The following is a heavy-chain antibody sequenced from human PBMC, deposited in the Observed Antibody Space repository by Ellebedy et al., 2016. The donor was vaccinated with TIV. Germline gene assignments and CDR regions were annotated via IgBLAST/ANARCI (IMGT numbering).Heavy chain of an antibody. Sequence: GGSLRPSCAASGFTFSSYGMHWVRQGTGKGLEWVSAIGTAGDTYYPGSVKGRFTISRDNAKNSLYLQITSLRAEDTAVYYCARVRFGDTAVDYWGQGTLVTVSS. CDR3: ARVRFGDTAVDY. V-gene: IGHV3-13*01. CDR2: IGTAGDT. D-gene: IGHD2-21*01. CDR1: GFTFSSYG. J-gene: IGHJ4*03.